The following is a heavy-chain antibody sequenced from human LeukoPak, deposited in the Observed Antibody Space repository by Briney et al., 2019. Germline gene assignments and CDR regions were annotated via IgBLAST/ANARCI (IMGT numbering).Heavy chain of an antibody. J-gene: IGHJ4*02. CDR3: ARFPLSDYSSSWYGYYFDY. Sequence: GESLKISCKGSGYSFTSYWIGWVRQMPGKGLEWMGIIYPADSSTEYSPSFQGQVTISVDKSVNTAYLQWSSLTASDTAVYFCARFPLSDYSSSWYGYYFDYWGQGTLVTVSS. V-gene: IGHV5-51*01. CDR1: GYSFTSYW. D-gene: IGHD6-13*01. CDR2: IYPADSST.